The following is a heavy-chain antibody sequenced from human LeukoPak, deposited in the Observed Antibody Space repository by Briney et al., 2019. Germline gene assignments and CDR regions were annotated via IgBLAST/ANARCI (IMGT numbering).Heavy chain of an antibody. V-gene: IGHV3-48*01. CDR2: ISSSSSTL. D-gene: IGHD1-26*01. CDR3: ARGRRGSYTHAFDI. Sequence: PGGSLRLSCAASGFTFSSYSMNWVRQAPGKGLEWVSYISSSSSTLYYADSVKGRFTISRDNAKNSLYLQMNSLRAEDTAVYYCARGRRGSYTHAFDIWGQGTMVTVSS. CDR1: GFTFSSYS. J-gene: IGHJ3*02.